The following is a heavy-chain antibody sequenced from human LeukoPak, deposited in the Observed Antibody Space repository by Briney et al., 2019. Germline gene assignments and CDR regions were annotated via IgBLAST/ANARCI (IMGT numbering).Heavy chain of an antibody. CDR2: ISGSGGST. Sequence: PGGSLRLSCAASGFTFSSYAMSLVRQAPGKGLEWVSAISGSGGSTYYADSVKGRFTISRDNSKNTLYLQMNSLRAEDTAVYYCAKGGAVAGTSGYWGQGTLVTVSS. CDR3: AKGGAVAGTSGY. D-gene: IGHD6-19*01. J-gene: IGHJ4*02. CDR1: GFTFSSYA. V-gene: IGHV3-23*01.